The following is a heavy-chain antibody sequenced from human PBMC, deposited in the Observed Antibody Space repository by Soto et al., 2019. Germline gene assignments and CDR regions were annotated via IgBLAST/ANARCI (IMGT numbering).Heavy chain of an antibody. CDR1: GGSFSGYY. J-gene: IGHJ4*02. Sequence: SETLSLTCAVYGGSFSGYYWSWIRQPPGKGLEWIGEINHSGSTNYNPSLKSRVTISVDTSKNQFTLNLSSVTAADTAVYYCARGGWGVRFGYWGQGTLVTVSS. CDR2: INHSGST. D-gene: IGHD1-26*01. CDR3: ARGGWGVRFGY. V-gene: IGHV4-34*01.